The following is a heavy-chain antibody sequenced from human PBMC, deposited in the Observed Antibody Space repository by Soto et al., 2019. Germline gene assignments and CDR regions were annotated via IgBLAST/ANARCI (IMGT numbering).Heavy chain of an antibody. Sequence: QVQLVQSGAEVKKPGASVKVSCKASGYTFTSYGISWVRQAPGQGLEWMGWISAYNGNTNYAQKLQGRVTMTTDTSTSTADMELRSLRSDDTAVYYCAREGAHIVATADYYYYGMDVWGQGTTVTVSS. D-gene: IGHD5-12*01. CDR1: GYTFTSYG. V-gene: IGHV1-18*01. J-gene: IGHJ6*02. CDR3: AREGAHIVATADYYYYGMDV. CDR2: ISAYNGNT.